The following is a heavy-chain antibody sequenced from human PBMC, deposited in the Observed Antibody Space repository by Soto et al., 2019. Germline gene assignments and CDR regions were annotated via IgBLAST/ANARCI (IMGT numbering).Heavy chain of an antibody. D-gene: IGHD3-22*01. V-gene: IGHV4-61*01. Sequence: SETLSLTCTVSGGSVSSGSYYWSWIRQPPGKGLEWIGYIYYSGSTNYNPSLKSRVTISVDTSKNQFSLKLSSVTAADTAVYYCARDTYYYDSSGLDYWGQGTLVTVSS. CDR3: ARDTYYYDSSGLDY. J-gene: IGHJ4*02. CDR1: GGSVSSGSYY. CDR2: IYYSGST.